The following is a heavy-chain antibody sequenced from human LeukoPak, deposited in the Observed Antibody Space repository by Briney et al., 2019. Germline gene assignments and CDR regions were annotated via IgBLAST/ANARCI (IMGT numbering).Heavy chain of an antibody. V-gene: IGHV3-23*01. CDR2: ISGGGTGT. CDR3: ARDAVDTANAV. J-gene: IGHJ6*02. D-gene: IGHD5-18*01. Sequence: GGSLRLSCAASGFTFSTYAMTWVRQAPGKGLEWVSVISGGGTGTYYADPVKGRFTISRDNSKNTLYLQMNSLRAEDTAVYYCARDAVDTANAVWGQGTTVTVSS. CDR1: GFTFSTYA.